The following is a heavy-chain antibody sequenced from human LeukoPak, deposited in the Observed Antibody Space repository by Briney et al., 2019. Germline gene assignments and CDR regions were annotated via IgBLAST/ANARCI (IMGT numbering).Heavy chain of an antibody. Sequence: GGSLSLSCAASGHNVSSSYKTWIRQAPGKALEWVSLIYGADAAYYAESVRGRFIISRDNLKNTLFLQMNSLRVEDTALYYCVTSTGQQFIPYDYWGQGTHVTVSS. CDR3: VTSTGQQFIPYDY. D-gene: IGHD6-13*01. J-gene: IGHJ4*02. CDR1: GHNVSSSY. V-gene: IGHV3-66*02. CDR2: IYGADAA.